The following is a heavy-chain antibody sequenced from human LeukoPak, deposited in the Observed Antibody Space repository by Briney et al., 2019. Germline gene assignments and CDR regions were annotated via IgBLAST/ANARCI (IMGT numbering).Heavy chain of an antibody. Sequence: GGSLRLSCAASGFTFSSYSMNWVRQAPGKGLEWVSSISSSSSYIYYADSVRGRFTISRDNAKNSLYLQMNSLRAEDMALYYCAKALGSDYYYYYYMDVWGKGTTVTVSS. V-gene: IGHV3-21*04. CDR2: ISSSSSYI. CDR3: AKALGSDYYYYYYMDV. CDR1: GFTFSSYS. J-gene: IGHJ6*03.